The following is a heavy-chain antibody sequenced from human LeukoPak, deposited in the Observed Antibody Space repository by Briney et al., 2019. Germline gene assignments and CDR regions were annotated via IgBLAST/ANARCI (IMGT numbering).Heavy chain of an antibody. V-gene: IGHV4-34*01. CDR1: GGSFSGYY. Sequence: SETLSLTCAVHGGSFSGYYWSWIRQPPGKGLEWIGEINHSGSTNYNPSLKSRVTISVDTSKNQFSLKLSSVTAADTAVYYCARGSTVAGNFDYWGQGTLVTVSS. CDR3: ARGSTVAGNFDY. CDR2: INHSGST. D-gene: IGHD6-19*01. J-gene: IGHJ4*02.